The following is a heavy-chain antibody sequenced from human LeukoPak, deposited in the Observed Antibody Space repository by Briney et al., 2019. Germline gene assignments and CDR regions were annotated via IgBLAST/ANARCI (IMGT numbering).Heavy chain of an antibody. V-gene: IGHV4-59*01. D-gene: IGHD3-10*01. CDR2: IYYSGST. J-gene: IGHJ4*02. CDR1: GGSISSYY. Sequence: SETLSLTCTVSGGSISSYYWSWIRQPPGKGLEWIGYIYYSGSTNYNPSLKSRVTISVDTSKNQFSLKLSSVAAADTAVYYCARSTTMVRGVILGYWGQGTLVTVSS. CDR3: ARSTTMVRGVILGY.